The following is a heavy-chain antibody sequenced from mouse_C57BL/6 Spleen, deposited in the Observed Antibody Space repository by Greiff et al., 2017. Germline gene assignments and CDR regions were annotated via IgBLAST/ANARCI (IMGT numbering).Heavy chain of an antibody. V-gene: IGHV5-6*02. CDR2: ISSGGSYT. CDR1: GFTFSSYG. CDR3: ARQGDYDGSSSLWYFDV. D-gene: IGHD1-1*01. Sequence: DVKLQESGGDLVKPGGSLKLSCAASGFTFSSYGMSWVRQTPDKRLEWVATISSGGSYTYYPDSVKGRFTISRDNAKNTLYLQMSSLKSEDTAMYYCARQGDYDGSSSLWYFDVWGTGTTVTVSS. J-gene: IGHJ1*03.